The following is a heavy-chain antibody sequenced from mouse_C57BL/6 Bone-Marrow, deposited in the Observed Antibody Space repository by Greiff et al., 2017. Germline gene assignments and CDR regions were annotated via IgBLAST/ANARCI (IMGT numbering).Heavy chain of an antibody. V-gene: IGHV1-64*01. J-gene: IGHJ3*01. CDR1: GYTFTSYW. CDR2: IHPNSGST. Sequence: QVQLQQPGAELVKPGASVKLSCKASGYTFTSYWMHWVKQRPGQGLEWIGMIHPNSGSTNYNEKFKSKVTLTVDKSSSTAYMQLSSLTSEDSAVYYCARQQPWFAYWGQGTLVTVSA. D-gene: IGHD6-1*01. CDR3: ARQQPWFAY.